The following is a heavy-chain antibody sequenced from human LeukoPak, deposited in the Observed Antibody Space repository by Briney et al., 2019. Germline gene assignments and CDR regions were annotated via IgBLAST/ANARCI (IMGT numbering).Heavy chain of an antibody. Sequence: GGSLLLSCAASGFSFGGYAMTWVRQAPGKGLEWVSSITYNGAATYYLDSVKARFTISRDNSRSTLYLQMDSLTAEDTALYYCAKDGLYFDGSTHIYYFDSWGQGTLVAVSS. D-gene: IGHD3-9*01. J-gene: IGHJ4*02. V-gene: IGHV3-23*01. CDR3: AKDGLYFDGSTHIYYFDS. CDR2: ITYNGAAT. CDR1: GFSFGGYA.